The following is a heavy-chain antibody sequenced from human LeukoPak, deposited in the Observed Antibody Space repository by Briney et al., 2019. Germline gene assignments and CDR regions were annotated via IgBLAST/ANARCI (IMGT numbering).Heavy chain of an antibody. Sequence: GGSLRLSCAASGFTFSSYAMPWVRQAPGKGLEWVAVISYDGSNKYYADSVKGRFTISRDNSKNTLYLQMNSLRAEDTAVYYCARDMYDFWSGYPHYGMDVWGQGTTVTVSS. D-gene: IGHD3-3*01. CDR1: GFTFSSYA. V-gene: IGHV3-30-3*01. CDR2: ISYDGSNK. CDR3: ARDMYDFWSGYPHYGMDV. J-gene: IGHJ6*02.